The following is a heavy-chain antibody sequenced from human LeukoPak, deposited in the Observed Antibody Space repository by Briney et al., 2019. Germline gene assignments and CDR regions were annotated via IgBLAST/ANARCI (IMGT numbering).Heavy chain of an antibody. J-gene: IGHJ4*02. D-gene: IGHD1-1*01. CDR2: IYYSGST. CDR1: GGSISSYY. V-gene: IGHV4-59*12. CDR3: AKDPKLWNQPYYFDY. Sequence: SETLSLTCSVSGGSISSYYWSWIRQPPGMGLEWIGYIYYSGSTDYNASLKSRVTISVDTSKNQFSLKLSSVTAADTAVYYCAKDPKLWNQPYYFDYWGQGTLVTVSS.